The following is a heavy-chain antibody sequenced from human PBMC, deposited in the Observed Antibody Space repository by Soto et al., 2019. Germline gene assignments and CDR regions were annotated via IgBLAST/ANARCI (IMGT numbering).Heavy chain of an antibody. Sequence: QVQLVESGGGVVQPGRSLRLSCAASGFTFSSYGMHWVRQAPGKGLEWVAVISYDGSNKYYADSVKGRFTISRDNSKNTVYLQINSLRAEYTAVYYWAKEYGSGSLSPEFDYWGQGTLVTVSS. D-gene: IGHD6-13*01. V-gene: IGHV3-30*18. J-gene: IGHJ4*02. CDR2: ISYDGSNK. CDR3: AKEYGSGSLSPEFDY. CDR1: GFTFSSYG.